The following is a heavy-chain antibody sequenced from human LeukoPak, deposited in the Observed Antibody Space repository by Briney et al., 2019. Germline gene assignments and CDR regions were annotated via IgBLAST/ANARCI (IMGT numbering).Heavy chain of an antibody. V-gene: IGHV1-2*02. J-gene: IGHJ4*02. CDR3: ARDGKDIAVPLFDY. CDR2: INPDSGCI. D-gene: IGHD6-19*01. CDR1: GYTFTDYY. Sequence: PVASVAVSCKASGYTFTDYYMHWVRQAPGQGLEWMGWINPDSGCINYAQKFQGKVTMARDTSISTVYMELSRLRSDDTAVYYCARDGKDIAVPLFDYWGQGTLVT.